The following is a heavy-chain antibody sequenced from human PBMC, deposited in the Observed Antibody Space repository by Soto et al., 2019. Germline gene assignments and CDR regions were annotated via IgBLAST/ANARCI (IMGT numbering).Heavy chain of an antibody. D-gene: IGHD6-6*01. J-gene: IGHJ4*02. CDR1: GGSINDFY. Sequence: SETLSLPCTVSGGSINDFYWSWIRQPPGKGLEWIGYIYYSGSTDYNPSLKGRVTISVDTSKNQFSLKLRSVTAADTAVYYCARVGGVAARTFDYWGQGTLVTVSS. CDR3: ARVGGVAARTFDY. V-gene: IGHV4-59*01. CDR2: IYYSGST.